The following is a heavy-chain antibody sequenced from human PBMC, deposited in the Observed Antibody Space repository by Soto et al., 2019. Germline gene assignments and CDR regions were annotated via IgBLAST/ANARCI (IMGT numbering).Heavy chain of an antibody. CDR1: GFTFSSYA. Sequence: GGSLRLSCAASGFTFSSYAVHWVRQAPGKGLEWVAVISYDGSNKNYADSVKGRFTISRDNSKNTMYLQMNSLRAEDTAVYYCARGGPTYYSYGMDVWGQGTTVTVSS. CDR2: ISYDGSNK. CDR3: ARGGPTYYSYGMDV. V-gene: IGHV3-30-3*01. J-gene: IGHJ6*02.